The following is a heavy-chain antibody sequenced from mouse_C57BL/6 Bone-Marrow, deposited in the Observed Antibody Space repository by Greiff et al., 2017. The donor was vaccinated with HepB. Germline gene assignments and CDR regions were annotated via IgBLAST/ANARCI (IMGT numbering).Heavy chain of an antibody. J-gene: IGHJ2*01. Sequence: QVQLQQPGAELVKPGASVKLSCKASGYTFTSYWMQWVKQRPGQGLEWIGEIDPSDSYTNYNQKFKGKATLTVDTSSSTAYMQLSSLTSEDSAVYYCARDDGYCGDYWGQGTTLTVSS. CDR3: ARDDGYCGDY. V-gene: IGHV1-50*01. CDR1: GYTFTSYW. CDR2: IDPSDSYT. D-gene: IGHD2-3*01.